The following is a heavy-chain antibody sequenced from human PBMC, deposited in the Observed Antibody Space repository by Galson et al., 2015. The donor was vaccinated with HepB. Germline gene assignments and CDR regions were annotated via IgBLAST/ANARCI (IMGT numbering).Heavy chain of an antibody. D-gene: IGHD3-10*01. CDR2: ISSSSSYT. CDR1: GFTFSDYY. V-gene: IGHV3-11*03. J-gene: IGHJ5*02. Sequence: SLRLSCAASGFTFSDYYMSWIRQAPGKGLEWVSYISSSSSYTNYADSVKGRFTISRDNAKNSLYLQMNSLRAEDTAVYCCARLWFGEPSIWFDPWGQGTLVTVSS. CDR3: ARLWFGEPSIWFDP.